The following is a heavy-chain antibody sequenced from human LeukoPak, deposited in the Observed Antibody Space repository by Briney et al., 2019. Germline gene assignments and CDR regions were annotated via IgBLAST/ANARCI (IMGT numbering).Heavy chain of an antibody. D-gene: IGHD3-22*01. CDR3: ARDPRGSGYYYDSSGYHFDY. CDR1: GFTFSSYS. CDR2: ISSSSSYI. J-gene: IGHJ4*02. Sequence: PGGSLRLSCAASGFTFSSYSMNWVRQAPGKGLEWVPSISSSSSYIYYADSVKGRFTISRDNAKNSLYLQMNSLRAEDTAVYYCARDPRGSGYYYDSSGYHFDYWGQGTLVTVSS. V-gene: IGHV3-21*01.